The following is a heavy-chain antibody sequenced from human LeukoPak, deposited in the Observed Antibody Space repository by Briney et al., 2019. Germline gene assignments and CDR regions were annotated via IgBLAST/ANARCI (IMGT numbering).Heavy chain of an antibody. D-gene: IGHD4-11*01. CDR2: IIPIFGTA. CDR3: ARRSDYPYYFDY. Sequence: SVKVSCKASGGTFSSYAISWVRQAPGQGLEWMGGIIPIFGTANYAQKFQGRVTITADESTSTAYMELSSLRSEDTAVYYCARRSDYPYYFDYWGQGTLVTVSS. V-gene: IGHV1-69*13. CDR1: GGTFSSYA. J-gene: IGHJ4*02.